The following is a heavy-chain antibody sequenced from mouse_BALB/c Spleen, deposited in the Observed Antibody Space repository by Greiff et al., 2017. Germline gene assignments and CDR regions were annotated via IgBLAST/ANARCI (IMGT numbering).Heavy chain of an antibody. CDR1: GFTFSSFG. J-gene: IGHJ3*01. Sequence: EVKLVESGGGLVQPGGSRKLSCAASGFTFSSFGMHWVRQAPEKGLEWVAYISSGSSTIYYADTVKGRFTLSRDNPKNTLFLQMSSLRSEDTAMYYCARGGGFAYWGQGTLVTVSA. CDR2: ISSGSSTI. CDR3: ARGGGFAY. V-gene: IGHV5-17*02.